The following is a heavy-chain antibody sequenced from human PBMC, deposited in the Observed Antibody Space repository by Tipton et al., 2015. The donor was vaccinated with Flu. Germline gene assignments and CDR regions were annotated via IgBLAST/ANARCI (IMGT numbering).Heavy chain of an antibody. CDR1: GYTFTNYN. Sequence: QVQLVQSGAEVKKPGASVRISCTASGYTFTNYNMHWVRQAPGQGPEWMGIIYPSGGGTTYAQRFKGRVTLTRDKSTNTVYMELSSLRSDDTAFYYCARDRGFGAYTFDYWDQGTLVTVAS. J-gene: IGHJ4*02. CDR3: ARDRGFGAYTFDY. CDR2: IYPSGGGT. D-gene: IGHD3-10*01. V-gene: IGHV1-46*01.